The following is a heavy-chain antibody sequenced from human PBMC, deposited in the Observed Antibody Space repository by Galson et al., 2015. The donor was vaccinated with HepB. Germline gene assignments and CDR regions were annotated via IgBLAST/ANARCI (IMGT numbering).Heavy chain of an antibody. J-gene: IGHJ3*02. V-gene: IGHV5-10-1*01. CDR1: GYNLTMHW. CDR2: IDPTDSYT. CDR3: ARHIQDAHMHAPALDGAFDI. D-gene: IGHD5-24*01. Sequence: QSGAEVKKPGESLKISCKGSGYNLTMHWITWVRQMPGKGLEWMGKIDPTDSYTNYSPSFQGHVTFSIDNSVGTAYLQWRSLRASDTAMYYCARHIQDAHMHAPALDGAFDIWGQGTMVTVSS.